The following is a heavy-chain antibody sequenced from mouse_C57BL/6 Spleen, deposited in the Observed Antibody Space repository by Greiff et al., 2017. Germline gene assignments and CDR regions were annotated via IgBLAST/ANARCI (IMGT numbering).Heavy chain of an antibody. J-gene: IGHJ4*01. D-gene: IGHD1-1*01. Sequence: QVQLQQSGPGLVQPSQSLSITCTVSGFSLTSYGVHWVRQSPGKGLEWLGVIWRSGSTDYNAAFMSRLSITKDNSKSQVFFKMNSLQADDTAIYYCAKNMAETTVVAKDAMDYWGQGTSVTVSS. V-gene: IGHV2-5*01. CDR1: GFSLTSYG. CDR2: IWRSGST. CDR3: AKNMAETTVVAKDAMDY.